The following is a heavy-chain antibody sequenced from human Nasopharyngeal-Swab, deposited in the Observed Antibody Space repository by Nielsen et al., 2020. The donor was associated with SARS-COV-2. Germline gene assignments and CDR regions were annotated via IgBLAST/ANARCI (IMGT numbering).Heavy chain of an antibody. CDR2: INHSGST. Sequence: WIHQPPGKGLEWIGEINHSGSTDYNPSLKSRVTISVDTSKNQFSLKLSSVTAVDTAVYYCARIEDCSSTSCYDYFDYWGQGTLVTVSS. CDR3: ARIEDCSSTSCYDYFDY. V-gene: IGHV4-34*01. D-gene: IGHD2-2*01. J-gene: IGHJ4*02.